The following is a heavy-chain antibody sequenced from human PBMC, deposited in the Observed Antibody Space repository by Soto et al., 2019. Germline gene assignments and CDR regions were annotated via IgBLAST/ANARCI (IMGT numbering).Heavy chain of an antibody. CDR3: ARHEKIQIWSVNWFEA. V-gene: IGHV4-39*01. Sequence: PSETLSLTCTFSVGSISSSSYYCGWIRQPPWKGLEWIGSIYYSGSTYYNPSLKSRVTISVDTSKNQFSLKLSSVTAADTAVYYCARHEKIQIWSVNWFEAWGQGTLVIVS. CDR1: VGSISSSSYY. CDR2: IYYSGST. J-gene: IGHJ5*02. D-gene: IGHD5-18*01.